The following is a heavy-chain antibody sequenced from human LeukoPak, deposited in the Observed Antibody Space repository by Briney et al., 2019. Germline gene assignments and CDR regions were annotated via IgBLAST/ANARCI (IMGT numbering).Heavy chain of an antibody. Sequence: SETLSLTCTVSGGSISSSSYYWGWIRQPPGKGLEWIGSIYYSGSTNYNPSLKSRVTISVDTSKNQFSLKLSSVTAADTAVYYCASSIAAAGTHDAFDIWGQGTMVTVSS. CDR2: IYYSGST. CDR1: GGSISSSSYY. J-gene: IGHJ3*02. CDR3: ASSIAAAGTHDAFDI. V-gene: IGHV4-39*07. D-gene: IGHD6-13*01.